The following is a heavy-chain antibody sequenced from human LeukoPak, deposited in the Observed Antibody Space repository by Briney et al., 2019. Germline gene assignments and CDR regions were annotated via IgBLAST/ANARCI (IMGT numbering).Heavy chain of an antibody. CDR2: IYYSGST. V-gene: IGHV4-39*01. CDR1: GGSISSSSYY. D-gene: IGHD3-9*01. J-gene: IGHJ4*02. CDR3: ARPNHLTGYYFDY. Sequence: SETPSLTCTVSGGSISSSSYYWGWIRQPPGKGLEWIGSIYYSGSTYYNPSLRRRVTISVDTSKNQFSLKLSSVTAADTAVYYCARPNHLTGYYFDYWGQGTLVTVSS.